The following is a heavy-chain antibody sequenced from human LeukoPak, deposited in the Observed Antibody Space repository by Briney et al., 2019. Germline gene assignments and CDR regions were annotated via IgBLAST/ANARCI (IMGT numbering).Heavy chain of an antibody. J-gene: IGHJ4*02. V-gene: IGHV3-21*01. CDR2: ITSGSSYI. Sequence: GGSLRLSCAASGFTFSSYNMNWVRQAPGKGLEWVSSITSGSSYIYYADSVKGRFTISRDNAKNSLYLQMNSLRAEDTAVYYCARETHYDSSGYHNDYWGQGTLVTVSS. CDR3: ARETHYDSSGYHNDY. D-gene: IGHD3-22*01. CDR1: GFTFSSYN.